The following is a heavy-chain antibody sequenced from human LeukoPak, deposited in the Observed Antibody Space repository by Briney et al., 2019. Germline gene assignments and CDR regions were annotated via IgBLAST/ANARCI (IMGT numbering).Heavy chain of an antibody. V-gene: IGHV3-30-3*01. CDR3: AKDRVTAAGYYFDY. CDR2: ISYDGSNK. CDR1: GFTFSSYA. Sequence: GGSLRLSCAASGFTFSSYAMHWVRQAPGKGLEWVAVISYDGSNKYYADSVKGRFTISRDNSKNTLYLQMNSLRAEDTAVYYCAKDRVTAAGYYFDYWGQGTLVTVSS. J-gene: IGHJ4*02. D-gene: IGHD6-13*01.